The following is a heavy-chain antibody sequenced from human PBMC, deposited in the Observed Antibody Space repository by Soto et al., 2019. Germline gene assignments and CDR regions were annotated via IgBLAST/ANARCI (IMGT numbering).Heavy chain of an antibody. D-gene: IGHD4-17*01. CDR3: GRDGDYVDSSYNMDV. V-gene: IGHV1-18*01. CDR2: ISAYNGNT. J-gene: IGHJ6*03. Sequence: GASVKVSCKASGYTFTSYGISWVRQAPGQGLEWMGWISAYNGNTNYAQKLQGRVTMTTDTSTGTAYMELGSLRSDDTAVYYCGRDGDYVDSSYNMDVWGKGTPVTVSS. CDR1: GYTFTSYG.